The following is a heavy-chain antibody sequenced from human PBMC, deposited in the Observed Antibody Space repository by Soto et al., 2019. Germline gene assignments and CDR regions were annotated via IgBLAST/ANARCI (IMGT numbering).Heavy chain of an antibody. D-gene: IGHD3-22*01. CDR3: ASRGGIYYDSTGYEY. Sequence: QVQLQQWGAGLLKPSETLSLTCAVYGGSFSGYYWSWIRQPPGKGLEWIGEINHSGSTNYNPSLKSRVSISVDASKNQFSLKLSSVTAADTAVYYCASRGGIYYDSTGYEYWGQGTLVTVFS. V-gene: IGHV4-34*01. J-gene: IGHJ4*02. CDR1: GGSFSGYY. CDR2: INHSGST.